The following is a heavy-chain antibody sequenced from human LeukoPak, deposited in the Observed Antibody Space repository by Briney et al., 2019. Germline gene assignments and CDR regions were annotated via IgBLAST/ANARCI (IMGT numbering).Heavy chain of an antibody. J-gene: IGHJ4*02. V-gene: IGHV4-39*01. CDR3: ASLNYYDSSGYFDY. Sequence: PSETLSLTCTVSGGSISSSSYYWGWIRQPPGKGLEWIGSIYYSGSTYYNPSLKSRVTISVDTSKNQLSLKLSSVTAADTAVYYCASLNYYDSSGYFDYWGQGTLVTVSS. CDR2: IYYSGST. D-gene: IGHD3-22*01. CDR1: GGSISSSSYY.